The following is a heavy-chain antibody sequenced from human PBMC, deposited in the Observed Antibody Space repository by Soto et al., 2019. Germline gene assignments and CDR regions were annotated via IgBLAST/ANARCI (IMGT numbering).Heavy chain of an antibody. Sequence: QVQLVQSGAEVKKPGSSVKVSCKASGGTFSNDAINWVRQAPGQGPEWMGGILPISATANYAQKFQGRVTITADKSTSTAYMELSSLTTEHTAVHFCARSCSGGICYPWDAFDIWGQGKMVTVSS. D-gene: IGHD2-15*01. J-gene: IGHJ3*02. CDR2: ILPISATA. CDR3: ARSCSGGICYPWDAFDI. V-gene: IGHV1-69*14. CDR1: GGTFSNDA.